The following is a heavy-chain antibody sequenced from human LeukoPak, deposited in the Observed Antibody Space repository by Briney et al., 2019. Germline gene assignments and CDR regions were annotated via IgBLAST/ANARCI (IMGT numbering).Heavy chain of an antibody. CDR3: ATGTYSSSGY. CDR2: INQYGSEK. J-gene: IGHJ4*02. V-gene: IGHV3-7*05. D-gene: IGHD6-6*01. Sequence: PGGSLRLSCAGSGFTFSSYWMSWVRQAPGKGLEWVANINQYGSEKYYVDSVKGRFTISRDNAKNSLYLQMNSLRAEDTAVYYCATGTYSSSGYWGQGTLVTVSS. CDR1: GFTFSSYW.